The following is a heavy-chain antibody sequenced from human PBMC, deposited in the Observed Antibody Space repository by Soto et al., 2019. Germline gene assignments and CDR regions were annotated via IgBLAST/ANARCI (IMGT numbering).Heavy chain of an antibody. J-gene: IGHJ6*02. V-gene: IGHV4-59*08. D-gene: IGHD4-17*01. CDR3: VRQGIDYLHGLVDV. Sequence: QVQLQQSGPRLVKPSETLSLTCTVSSGPDRSHNWGWIRQPPGRGLEWIGYVYYTGDTAYNPSLRSRVSISSDTPTNETSLTLSSVPAADTAVYYCVRQGIDYLHGLVDVWGQGTTVSVSS. CDR2: VYYTGDT. CDR1: SGPDRSHN.